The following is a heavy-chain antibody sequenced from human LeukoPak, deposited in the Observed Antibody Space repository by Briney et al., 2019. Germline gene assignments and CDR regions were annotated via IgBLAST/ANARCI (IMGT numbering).Heavy chain of an antibody. V-gene: IGHV1-18*01. CDR1: GYTFTSYG. D-gene: IGHD4-11*01. CDR3: ARVFSTVTTRVRSSVYNWFDP. J-gene: IGHJ5*02. CDR2: ISAYNGNT. Sequence: EASVTVSCKASGYTFTSYGISWVRHAPGQGLEWMGWISAYNGNTNYAQKLQGRVTMTTDTSTSTAYMELRSLRSDDTAVCYCARVFSTVTTRVRSSVYNWFDPWGQGTLVTVSS.